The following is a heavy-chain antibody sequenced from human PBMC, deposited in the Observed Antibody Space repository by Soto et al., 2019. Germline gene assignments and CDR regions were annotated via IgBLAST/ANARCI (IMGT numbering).Heavy chain of an antibody. J-gene: IGHJ4*02. D-gene: IGHD2-15*01. CDR3: AKEAPVAYFDF. V-gene: IGHV3-23*01. CDR1: GFTFGSYA. Sequence: GGSLRLSCAASGFTFGSYAMTWVRQAPGKGLDWVATISGDAIRTYYADSAKGRFTISRDNSKNTLDLQMNSLRAEDTAVYYCAKEAPVAYFDFWGQGTLVTVSS. CDR2: ISGDAIRT.